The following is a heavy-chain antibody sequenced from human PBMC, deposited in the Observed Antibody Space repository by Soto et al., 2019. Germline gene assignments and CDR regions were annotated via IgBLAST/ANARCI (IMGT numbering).Heavy chain of an antibody. J-gene: IGHJ3*01. Sequence: PGGSLRLSCAASGFTFSSYWMHWVRQAPGKGVVWVSHIDSDGTFTTYADSVKGRFTISRDNAKNTLYLQMNSLRAEDTAVYYCANLYYYDRSGYYLPGGFGAFEFWGHGTMGTVS. CDR2: IDSDGTFT. D-gene: IGHD3-22*01. V-gene: IGHV3-74*01. CDR3: ANLYYYDRSGYYLPGGFGAFEF. CDR1: GFTFSSYW.